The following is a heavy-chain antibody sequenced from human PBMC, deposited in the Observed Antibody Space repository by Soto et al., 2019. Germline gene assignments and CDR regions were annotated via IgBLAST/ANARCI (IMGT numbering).Heavy chain of an antibody. V-gene: IGHV4-39*01. D-gene: IGHD6-13*01. CDR3: ARISANTRTAEVQDAFDV. CDR2: IYDRGST. J-gene: IGHJ3*01. CDR1: RGSIASSSYY. Sequence: SATLSLTCTVSRGSIASSSYYWGWIRQPPGKGLEWIGSIYDRGSTYSNPSLKSRLTTSLDTSKNQFSLKLTSVTAADTAVYYCARISANTRTAEVQDAFDVWGQGTMVT.